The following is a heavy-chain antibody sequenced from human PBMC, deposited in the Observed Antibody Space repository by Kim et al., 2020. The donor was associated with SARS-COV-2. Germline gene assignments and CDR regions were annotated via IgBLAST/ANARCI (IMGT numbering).Heavy chain of an antibody. CDR1: GGSISSYY. J-gene: IGHJ6*02. CDR3: ARGGRHYYDSSGYYGMDV. Sequence: ETLSLTCTVSGGSISSYYWSWIRQPPGKGLEWIGYIYYSGSTNYNPSLKSRVTISVDTSKNQFSLKLSSVTAADTAVYYCARGGRHYYDSSGYYGMDVWGQGTTVTVSS. D-gene: IGHD3-22*01. V-gene: IGHV4-59*01. CDR2: IYYSGST.